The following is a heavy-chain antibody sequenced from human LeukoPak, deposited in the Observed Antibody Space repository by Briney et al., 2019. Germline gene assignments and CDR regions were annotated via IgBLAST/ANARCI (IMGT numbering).Heavy chain of an antibody. D-gene: IGHD2-2*01. CDR1: GYSFTSYW. J-gene: IGHJ3*02. Sequence: GESLKISCKGSGYSFTSYWIGWVRQMPGKGLVWMGIIYPGDSDTRYSPSFQGQVTISADKSISTAYLQWSSLKASDTAMYYCARRPPPYCSSTSCQPVAFDIWGQGTMVTVSS. V-gene: IGHV5-51*01. CDR3: ARRPPPYCSSTSCQPVAFDI. CDR2: IYPGDSDT.